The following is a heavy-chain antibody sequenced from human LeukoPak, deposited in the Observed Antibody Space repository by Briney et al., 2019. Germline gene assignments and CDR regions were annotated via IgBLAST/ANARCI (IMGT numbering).Heavy chain of an antibody. CDR2: ITWKSDRI. V-gene: IGHV3-9*01. D-gene: IGHD3-10*01. J-gene: IGHJ4*02. CDR3: AKDSEAYYGSGSYKDY. Sequence: GGSLRLSCAASGFTFSSYSMNWVRHAPGKGLEWVSGITWKSDRIGYADSVKGRFTISRDNAKNALYLQMNSLRAEDTALYYCAKDSEAYYGSGSYKDYWGQGTLVTVSS. CDR1: GFTFSSYS.